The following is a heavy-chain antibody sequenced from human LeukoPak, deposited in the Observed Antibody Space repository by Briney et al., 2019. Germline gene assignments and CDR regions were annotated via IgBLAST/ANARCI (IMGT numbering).Heavy chain of an antibody. CDR3: ARRVQTTGVFDY. V-gene: IGHV1-2*06. D-gene: IGHD2-8*01. J-gene: IGHJ4*02. CDR2: INPKTGGT. Sequence: GASVKVSCKASGYTFTDYYMHWVRQAPGQGLQWMGRINPKTGGTNYAQKFQDRVTITGDTSISTAYMELSRLRSDDTAVYYCARRVQTTGVFDYWGQGTLVTVSS. CDR1: GYTFTDYY.